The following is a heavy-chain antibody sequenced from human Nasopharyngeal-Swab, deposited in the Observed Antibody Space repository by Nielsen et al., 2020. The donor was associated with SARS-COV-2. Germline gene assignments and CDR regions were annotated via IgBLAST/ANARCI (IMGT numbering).Heavy chain of an antibody. V-gene: IGHV4-30-2*01. CDR3: ARVKGHQLLSSAAPNWFGP. CDR1: GGSISSGGYS. J-gene: IGHJ5*02. Sequence: SETLSLTCAVSGGSISSGGYSWSWIRQPPGKGLEWIGYIYHSGSTYYNPSLKSRVTISVDTSKNQFSLKLSSVTAADTAVYYCARVKGHQLLSSAAPNWFGPWGQGTLVTVSS. CDR2: IYHSGST. D-gene: IGHD2-2*01.